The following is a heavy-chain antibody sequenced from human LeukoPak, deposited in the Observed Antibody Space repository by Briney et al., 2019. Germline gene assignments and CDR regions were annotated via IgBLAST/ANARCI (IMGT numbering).Heavy chain of an antibody. J-gene: IGHJ4*02. Sequence: PGGSLRLSCAASGFTVSSNYMSWVRQAPGKGLGWVSVIYSGGTTYYAYSVKGRFTVSRDNSKNTLYLQMNSLRAEDTAVYYCAKGGDGDYFDYWGQGTLVTVSS. CDR2: IYSGGTT. D-gene: IGHD2-21*01. V-gene: IGHV3-66*01. CDR1: GFTVSSNY. CDR3: AKGGDGDYFDY.